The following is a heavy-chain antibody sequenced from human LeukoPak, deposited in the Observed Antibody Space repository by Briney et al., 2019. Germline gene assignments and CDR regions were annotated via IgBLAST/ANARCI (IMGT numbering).Heavy chain of an antibody. D-gene: IGHD3-10*01. V-gene: IGHV3-48*03. Sequence: GGSLRLSCAASGFTFSNYEMNWVRQAPGKGLEWVSYISSSGSTIYYAYSVKGRFTISRANAKNSPYLQMNRLTADSPAVYYGARDITPYYYRDVWGRGPTVTVSS. CDR1: GFTFSNYE. J-gene: IGHJ6*03. CDR2: ISSSGSTI. CDR3: ARDITPYYYRDV.